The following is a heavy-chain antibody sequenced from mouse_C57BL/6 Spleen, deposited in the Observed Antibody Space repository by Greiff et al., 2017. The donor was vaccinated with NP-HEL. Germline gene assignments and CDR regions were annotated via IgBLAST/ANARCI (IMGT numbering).Heavy chain of an antibody. V-gene: IGHV5-17*01. J-gene: IGHJ4*01. CDR1: GFTFSDYG. D-gene: IGHD2-1*01. CDR3: ARDYGTPRAMDY. Sequence: EVQLVESGGGLVKPGGSLKLSCAASGFTFSDYGMHWVRQAPEKGLEWVAYISSGSSTIYYADTVKGRFTISRDTAKNTLFLHMTSLRSEDTAMYYCARDYGTPRAMDYWGQGTSVTVSS. CDR2: ISSGSSTI.